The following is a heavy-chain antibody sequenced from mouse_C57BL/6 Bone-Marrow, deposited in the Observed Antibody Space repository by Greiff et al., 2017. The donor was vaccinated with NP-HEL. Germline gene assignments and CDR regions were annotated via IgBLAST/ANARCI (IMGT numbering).Heavy chain of an antibody. V-gene: IGHV5-12*01. J-gene: IGHJ3*01. CDR2: ISNGGGST. D-gene: IGHD2-5*01. CDR1: GFTFSDYY. CDR3: ATPATIVTPLFAY. Sequence: EVQGVESGGGLVQPGGSLKLSCAASGFTFSDYYMYWVRQTPEKRLEWVAYISNGGGSTYYPDTVKGRFTISRDNAKNTLYLQMSRLKSEDTAMYYCATPATIVTPLFAYWGQGTLVTVSA.